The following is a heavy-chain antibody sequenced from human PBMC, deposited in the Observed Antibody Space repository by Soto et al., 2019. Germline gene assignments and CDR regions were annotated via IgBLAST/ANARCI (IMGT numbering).Heavy chain of an antibody. J-gene: IGHJ4*02. CDR3: ASNIAVAGSQY. V-gene: IGHV4-31*03. CDR1: GGSISSAYYY. Sequence: SETLSLTCTVSGGSISSAYYYWCWIRKHPGKGLEWIGYIYYSGSTFYKPSLKSRVTISLDTSKNQFSLKLSSVTAADTAVYYCASNIAVAGSQYWGQGTLVTVSS. CDR2: IYYSGST. D-gene: IGHD6-19*01.